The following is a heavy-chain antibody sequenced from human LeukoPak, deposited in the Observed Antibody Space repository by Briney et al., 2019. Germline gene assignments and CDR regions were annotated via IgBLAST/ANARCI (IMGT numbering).Heavy chain of an antibody. Sequence: ASVKVSCKASGYTFTSYGISWVRQAPGQGLEWMGWISAYNGNTNYAQKLQGRVTMTTDTSTSTAYMELRSLRSDDTAVYYCARDARITIFGVVITYMDVWGKGTTVTVSS. CDR1: GYTFTSYG. CDR2: ISAYNGNT. CDR3: ARDARITIFGVVITYMDV. D-gene: IGHD3-3*01. J-gene: IGHJ6*03. V-gene: IGHV1-18*01.